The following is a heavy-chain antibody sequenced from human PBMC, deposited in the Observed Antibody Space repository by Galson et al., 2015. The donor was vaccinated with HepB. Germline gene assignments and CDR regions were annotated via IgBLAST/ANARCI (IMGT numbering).Heavy chain of an antibody. Sequence: SCKASGYSFTSYGISWVRQAPGQGLEWIGWINPYNGNTNYAQRLQGRVTTTTDTLTSTAYMELRSLRSDDTAVYYCAREVLGGPFDPWGQGTLVTVSS. V-gene: IGHV1-18*01. CDR2: INPYNGNT. J-gene: IGHJ5*02. D-gene: IGHD3-16*01. CDR3: AREVLGGPFDP. CDR1: GYSFTSYG.